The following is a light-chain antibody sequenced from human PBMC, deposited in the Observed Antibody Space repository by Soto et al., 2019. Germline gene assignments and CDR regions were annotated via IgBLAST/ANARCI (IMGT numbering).Light chain of an antibody. Sequence: ETVLTQSPGTLSLSPGERATLSCRASQSVSSSNLAWYQQKPGQAPRLLIYGASTKATDIPDRFSGSGSGRDFTLTISRLEPEDFAVYYCQQYGGSTLYTFGQGTKLEIK. J-gene: IGKJ2*01. V-gene: IGKV3-20*01. CDR3: QQYGGSTLYT. CDR1: QSVSSSN. CDR2: GAS.